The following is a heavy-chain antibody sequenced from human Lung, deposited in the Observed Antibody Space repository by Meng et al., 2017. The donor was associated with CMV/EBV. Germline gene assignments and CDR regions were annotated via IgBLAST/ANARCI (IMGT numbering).Heavy chain of an antibody. CDR1: GGSISVYY. CDR3: ATIAAAGRNGIDI. Sequence: SQXXXLTXAVYGGSISVYYWSWIRQPPGKGLEWIGEINHSGSTNYNPSLKSRVTISVDTSKNQFSLKLSSVTAADTAVYYCATIAAAGRNGIDIWGQGTTVTVSS. V-gene: IGHV4-34*01. D-gene: IGHD6-13*01. CDR2: INHSGST. J-gene: IGHJ6*02.